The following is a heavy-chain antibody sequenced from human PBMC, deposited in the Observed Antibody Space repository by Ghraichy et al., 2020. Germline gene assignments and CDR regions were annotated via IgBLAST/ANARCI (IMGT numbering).Heavy chain of an antibody. J-gene: IGHJ6*03. Sequence: GGSLRLSCVASGFSFSYNAMNWVRQAPGKGLEWVSSISSDRNYMSYADSVKGRFTISRDNAKNSLYLQMTSLRAEDTAVYYCARTFYDILTGAYYYYMDVWGKGTTVTVSS. CDR3: ARTFYDILTGAYYYYMDV. D-gene: IGHD3-9*01. CDR1: GFSFSYNA. CDR2: ISSDRNYM. V-gene: IGHV3-21*01.